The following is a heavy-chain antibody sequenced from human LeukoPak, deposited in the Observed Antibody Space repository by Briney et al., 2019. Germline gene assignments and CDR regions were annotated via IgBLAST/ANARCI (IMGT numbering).Heavy chain of an antibody. V-gene: IGHV3-15*01. CDR3: ATGDVFLFN. CDR1: RFTFNNAW. J-gene: IGHJ4*02. Sequence: GGSLRLSCVASRFTFNNAWMSWVRQAPGKGPEWVGRIRSNADGGTTDYAAPVKGRFTISRDDSKNTPSLQMNSLKTEDTAVYYCATGDVFLFNWGQGTLVTVSS. D-gene: IGHD2-21*01. CDR2: IRSNADGGTT.